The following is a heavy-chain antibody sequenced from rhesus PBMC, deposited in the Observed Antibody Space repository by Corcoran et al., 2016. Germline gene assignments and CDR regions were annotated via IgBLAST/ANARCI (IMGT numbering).Heavy chain of an antibody. CDR2: IYGSGSST. Sequence: QLQLQESGPGLVKPSETLSVTCAVSGGSISSSYWSWIRQAPGKGLEWIGYIYGSGSSTNYNPALKSRVTLSVDTSKNQRSLKLSSVITADTAVYYCARGDTAGTVFDYWGQGVLVTVSS. V-gene: IGHV4-169*01. J-gene: IGHJ4*01. D-gene: IGHD5-42*01. CDR1: GGSISSSY. CDR3: ARGDTAGTVFDY.